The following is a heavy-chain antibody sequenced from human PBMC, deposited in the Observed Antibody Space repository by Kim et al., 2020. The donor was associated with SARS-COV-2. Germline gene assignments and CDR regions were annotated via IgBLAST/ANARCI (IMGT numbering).Heavy chain of an antibody. V-gene: IGHV3-30*01. D-gene: IGHD1-26*01. Sequence: ADSVKVRLTISRDNSKNTLYLQMNSLRAEDTAVYYCARARGGSYYYGMDVWGQGTTVTVSS. CDR3: ARARGGSYYYGMDV. J-gene: IGHJ6*02.